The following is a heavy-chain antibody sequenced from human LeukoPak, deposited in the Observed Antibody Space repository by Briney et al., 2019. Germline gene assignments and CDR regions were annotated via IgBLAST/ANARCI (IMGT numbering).Heavy chain of an antibody. CDR3: ARINYYDSSGYYYVVRVGAFDI. CDR1: GGSFSGFY. Sequence: PSETLSLTCAVYGGSFSGFYWSWIRQPPGKGLEWIGEIDHSGSTTYNPSLKSRVTIAVDTSKNQFSLKLSSVTAADTAVYYCARINYYDSSGYYYVVRVGAFDIWGQRTVVTVSS. D-gene: IGHD3-22*01. V-gene: IGHV4-34*01. CDR2: IDHSGST. J-gene: IGHJ3*02.